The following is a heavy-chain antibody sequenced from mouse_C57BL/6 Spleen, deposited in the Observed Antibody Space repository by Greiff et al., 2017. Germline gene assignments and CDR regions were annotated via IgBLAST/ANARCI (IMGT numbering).Heavy chain of an antibody. J-gene: IGHJ1*03. Sequence: QVQLQQPGAELVKPGASVKMSCKASGYTFTSYWITWVKQRPGQGLEWIGDIYPGSGSTNYNEKFKSKATLTVDTSSSTAYMQLSSLTSEDSAVYYCARCGTMVIVRDNFDVWGTGTTVTVSS. V-gene: IGHV1-55*01. CDR2: IYPGSGST. CDR1: GYTFTSYW. CDR3: ARCGTMVIVRDNFDV. D-gene: IGHD2-2*01.